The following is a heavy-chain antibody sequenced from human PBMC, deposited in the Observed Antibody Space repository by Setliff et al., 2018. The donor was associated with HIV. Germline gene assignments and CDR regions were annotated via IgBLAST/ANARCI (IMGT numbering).Heavy chain of an antibody. Sequence: SETLSLTCSVSGGSISSHYWSWIRQPPGKGLEWIGEITPTGDTNYIPSLKSRVAMSLDTSKNQFSLKLRSVTAADTAVYYCSNWNTTVDADSWGQGTLVTVSS. CDR1: GGSISSHY. J-gene: IGHJ4*02. D-gene: IGHD1-1*01. V-gene: IGHV4-34*01. CDR3: SNWNTTVDADS. CDR2: ITPTGDT.